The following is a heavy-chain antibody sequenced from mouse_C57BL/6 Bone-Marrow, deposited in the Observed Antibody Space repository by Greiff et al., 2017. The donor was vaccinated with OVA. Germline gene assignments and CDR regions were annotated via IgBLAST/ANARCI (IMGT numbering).Heavy chain of an antibody. V-gene: IGHV1-69*01. Sequence: QVQLQKPGAELVMPGASVKLSCKASGYTFTSYWMHWVKQRPGQGLEWIGEIDPSDSYTNYNQKFKGKSTLTVDKSSSTAYMQLSSLTSEDSAVYYCASYDGYPWFAYWGQGTLVTVSA. D-gene: IGHD2-3*01. J-gene: IGHJ3*01. CDR3: ASYDGYPWFAY. CDR1: GYTFTSYW. CDR2: IDPSDSYT.